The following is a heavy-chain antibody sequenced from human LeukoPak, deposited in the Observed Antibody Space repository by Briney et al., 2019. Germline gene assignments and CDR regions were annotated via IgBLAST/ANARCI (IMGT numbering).Heavy chain of an antibody. D-gene: IGHD3-22*01. CDR1: GASISGSGYY. Sequence: PSETLSLTCTVSGASISGSGYYWGWIRQPPGKGLEWIGNIYYSGSTNYNPSLKSRVTISVETSKNQFSLKLSSVTAADTAVYYCARVTGYMIEDYFDYWGQGTLVTVSS. CDR3: ARVTGYMIEDYFDY. J-gene: IGHJ4*02. CDR2: IYYSGST. V-gene: IGHV4-39*07.